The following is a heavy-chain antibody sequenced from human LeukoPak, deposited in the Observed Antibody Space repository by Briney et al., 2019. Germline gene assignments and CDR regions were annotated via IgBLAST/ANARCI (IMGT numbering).Heavy chain of an antibody. CDR1: GGSISSYY. CDR3: ARHGVEWLLDH. J-gene: IGHJ4*02. V-gene: IGHV4-4*09. Sequence: SETLSLTCTVSGGSISSYYWSWIRQPPGKGLEWIGYIYTSGSTNYNPSLQSRVTISVDTSKNQFSLKLTSVTAADTAVYYCARHGVEWLLDHWGQGTLVTVSS. CDR2: IYTSGST. D-gene: IGHD3-3*01.